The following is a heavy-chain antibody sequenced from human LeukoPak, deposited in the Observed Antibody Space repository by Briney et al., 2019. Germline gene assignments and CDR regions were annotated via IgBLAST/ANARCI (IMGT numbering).Heavy chain of an antibody. V-gene: IGHV3-7*01. CDR1: GFTFSSYW. J-gene: IGHJ5*02. Sequence: PWGSLRLSCAASGFTFSSYWMSWVRQAPGKGLEWVANIKKDGSEKYYVDSVKGRFTISRDNAKNSLYLQMNSLRAEDTAVYYCAQECVDSTGYYYVPNWFDPWGQGTLVTVSS. D-gene: IGHD3-22*01. CDR2: IKKDGSEK. CDR3: AQECVDSTGYYYVPNWFDP.